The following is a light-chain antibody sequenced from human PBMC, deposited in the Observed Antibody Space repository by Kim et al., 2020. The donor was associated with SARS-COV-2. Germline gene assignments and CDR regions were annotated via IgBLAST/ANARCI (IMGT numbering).Light chain of an antibody. J-gene: IGKJ2*01. CDR3: HQYGGSPGT. V-gene: IGKV3-20*01. CDR2: GAS. CDR1: DSVLSSS. Sequence: LSPGERAALSCRASDSVLSSSIAWYQQKPGQAPRLRIYGASNRATDIPDRFSGSGSGTDFTLTVSRVEPEDLAVYYCHQYGGSPGTFGQGTKLEI.